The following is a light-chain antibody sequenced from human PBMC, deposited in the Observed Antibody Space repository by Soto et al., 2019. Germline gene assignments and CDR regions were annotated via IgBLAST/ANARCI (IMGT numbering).Light chain of an antibody. CDR1: QAIRND. CDR3: LQEYTYPLT. CDR2: AAS. Sequence: AIQVTQSPSSLSASVGDRVTITCRASQAIRNDVGWFQQKPGKAPKLLIYAASYLQSGVPSRFSGSGSGTDFTLTISSLQPEDFATYYCLQEYTYPLTFGGGTRVEIK. V-gene: IGKV1-6*01. J-gene: IGKJ4*01.